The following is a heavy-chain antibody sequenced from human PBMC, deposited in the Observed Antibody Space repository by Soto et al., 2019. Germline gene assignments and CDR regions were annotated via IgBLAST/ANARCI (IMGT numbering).Heavy chain of an antibody. CDR1: GFTFDDYA. V-gene: IGHV3-9*01. CDR2: ISWNSGSI. Sequence: GGSLRLSCAASGFTFDDYAMHWVRQAPGKGLEWVSGISWNSGSIGYADSVKGRFTISRDNAKNSLYLQMNSLRAEDTALYYCAKDMGQLPEAPFDPWGQGTLVTVSS. CDR3: AKDMGQLPEAPFDP. J-gene: IGHJ5*02. D-gene: IGHD1-7*01.